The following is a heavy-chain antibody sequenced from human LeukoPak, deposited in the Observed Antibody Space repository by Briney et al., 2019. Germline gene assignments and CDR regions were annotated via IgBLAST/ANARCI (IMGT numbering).Heavy chain of an antibody. Sequence: GGSLRLSCTASGLTFSTSGFNWVRQAPGKGLEWVASIGPTGSDRYHADAIKGRFTISRDNANNFLYLQMNSLRAEDTAVYYCATETNGRHYDYWGQGTLLTVSS. CDR3: ATETNGRHYDY. V-gene: IGHV3-21*06. D-gene: IGHD1-14*01. CDR2: IGPTGSDR. CDR1: GLTFSTSG. J-gene: IGHJ4*02.